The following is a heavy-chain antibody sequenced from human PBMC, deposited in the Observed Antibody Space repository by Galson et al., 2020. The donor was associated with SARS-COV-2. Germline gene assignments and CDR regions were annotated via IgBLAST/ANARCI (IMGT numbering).Heavy chain of an antibody. Sequence: SETLSLTCTVSGYSISSGYYWGWIRQPPGKGLEWIGSIYHSGSTYYNPSLKSRVTISVDTSKNQFSLKLSSVTAADTAVYYCARAAERRITILGVVAEGCCFDYWGQGTLVTVSS. D-gene: IGHD3-3*01. CDR3: ARAAERRITILGVVAEGCCFDY. V-gene: IGHV4-38-2*02. CDR1: GYSISSGYY. J-gene: IGHJ4*02. CDR2: IYHSGST.